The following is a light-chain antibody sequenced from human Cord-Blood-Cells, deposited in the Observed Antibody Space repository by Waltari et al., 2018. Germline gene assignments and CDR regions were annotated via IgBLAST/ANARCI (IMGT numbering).Light chain of an antibody. CDR3: QQSYSTLWT. V-gene: IGKV1-39*01. Sequence: IQMTQSPSSLSASVGDRVTLTCRASQSISSYLNWYQQKPGKAPKLLIYAASSLQSGVPSRFSGSGSGTDYTLTISSLQPEDFATYYCQQSYSTLWTFGQGTKVEIK. CDR2: AAS. CDR1: QSISSY. J-gene: IGKJ1*01.